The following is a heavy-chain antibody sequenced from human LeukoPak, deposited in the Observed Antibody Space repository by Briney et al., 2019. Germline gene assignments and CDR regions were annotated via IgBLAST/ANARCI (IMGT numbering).Heavy chain of an antibody. CDR2: IYSSGST. CDR1: GASISGSGYY. CDR3: ARDRRYYFDP. J-gene: IGHJ5*02. D-gene: IGHD3-16*01. V-gene: IGHV4-39*07. Sequence: SETLSLTCTVSGASISGSGYYWGWIRQPPGKGLEWIGSIYSSGSTYYNASLQSRVTISIETSKNQFSLKLSSVTAADTAVYYCARDRRYYFDPWGQGTLVTVSS.